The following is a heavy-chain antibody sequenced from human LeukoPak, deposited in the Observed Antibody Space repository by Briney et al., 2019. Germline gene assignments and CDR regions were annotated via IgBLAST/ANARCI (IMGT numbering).Heavy chain of an antibody. CDR1: GGSFSGYY. Sequence: NSSETLSLTCAVYGGSFSGYYWSWIRQPPGKGLEWIGEINHSGSTNYNPSLKSRVTISVDTSKNQFSLKLSSVTAADTAVYYCAVKTGTTLNWFDPWGQGTLVTVSS. CDR2: INHSGST. D-gene: IGHD1-7*01. V-gene: IGHV4-34*01. CDR3: AVKTGTTLNWFDP. J-gene: IGHJ5*02.